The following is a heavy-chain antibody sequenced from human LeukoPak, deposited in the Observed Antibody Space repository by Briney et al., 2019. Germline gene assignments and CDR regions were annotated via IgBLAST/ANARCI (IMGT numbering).Heavy chain of an antibody. CDR3: ARLDDDFWTFDY. CDR2: IYYSGST. CDR1: GGSISSYY. Sequence: SETLSLTCTVSGGSISSYYWSWIRQPPGKGLEWIGYIYYSGSTNYNPSLKSRVTISVDTSKNQFSLKLSSVTAADTAVYYCARLDDDFWTFDYWGQGTLVTVSS. V-gene: IGHV4-59*08. D-gene: IGHD3-3*01. J-gene: IGHJ4*02.